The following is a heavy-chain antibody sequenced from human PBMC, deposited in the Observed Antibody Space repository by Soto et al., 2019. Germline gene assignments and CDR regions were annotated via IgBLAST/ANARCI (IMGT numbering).Heavy chain of an antibody. D-gene: IGHD2-15*01. CDR1: GGSFSGYY. J-gene: IGHJ6*03. V-gene: IGHV4-34*01. CDR3: ARGPGDCSGGSCYSRYYYRYMDV. CDR2: INHSGST. Sequence: SETLSLTCAVYGGSFSGYYWSWIRQPPGKGLEWIGEINHSGSTNYNPSLKSRVTISVDTSKNQFSLKLSSVTAADTAVYYCARGPGDCSGGSCYSRYYYRYMDVWGKGTTVTVSS.